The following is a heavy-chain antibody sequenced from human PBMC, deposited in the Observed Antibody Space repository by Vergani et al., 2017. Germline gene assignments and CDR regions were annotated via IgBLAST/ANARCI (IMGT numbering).Heavy chain of an antibody. D-gene: IGHD2-8*01. CDR2: ISGSSSYI. V-gene: IGHV3-21*02. J-gene: IGHJ6*03. CDR3: ARSGYCAHGVCYMTYYYYMDV. Sequence: EVQLVESGGGLVKPGGSLRLSCAASGFSFSSYSMNWVRQAPGKGLEWVASISGSSSYIYYADSVKGRFTISRDNSKNTLYLQMNNLRAADTAVYYCARSGYCAHGVCYMTYYYYMDVWGKGTAVTVSS. CDR1: GFSFSSYS.